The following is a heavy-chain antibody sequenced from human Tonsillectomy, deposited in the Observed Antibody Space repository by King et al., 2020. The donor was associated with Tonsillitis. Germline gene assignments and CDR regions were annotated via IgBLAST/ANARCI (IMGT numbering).Heavy chain of an antibody. J-gene: IGHJ6*03. V-gene: IGHV4-59*08. CDR1: GASISGNY. Sequence: QLQESGPGLVKPSETLSLTCTVSGASISGNYWTWIRQFSGQGLEWVGYISYSGSTTYNPSLKGRVSISVDTSKTKFSRRLRAVTAADTAVYYCARHLSGRKVLAGYYYYFMDVGGKGTTVTVPS. CDR2: ISYSGST. CDR3: ARHLSGRKVLAGYYYYFMDV. D-gene: IGHD2/OR15-2a*01.